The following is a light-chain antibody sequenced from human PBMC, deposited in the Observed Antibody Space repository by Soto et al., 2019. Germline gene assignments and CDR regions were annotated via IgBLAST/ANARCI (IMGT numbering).Light chain of an antibody. Sequence: EIRMNMSPATLSASVGGRVRITCRASQSVGTWVAWYQQKPGKAPKLLIDEAFTLQSGFSSRFSGNGSGTEFSLTISSLQADDFGSYYCQHYNTWTFGPGTKVDI. CDR3: QHYNTWT. CDR1: QSVGTW. V-gene: IGKV1-5*01. CDR2: EAF. J-gene: IGKJ1*01.